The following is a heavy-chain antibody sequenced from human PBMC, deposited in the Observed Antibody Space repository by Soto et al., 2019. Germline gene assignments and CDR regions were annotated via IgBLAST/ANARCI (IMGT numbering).Heavy chain of an antibody. CDR3: ATKRGYCSGGSCYFYAFDI. CDR1: GFTFSSYG. CDR2: ISYDGSNK. J-gene: IGHJ3*02. Sequence: GGSLRLSCAASGFTFSSYGMHWVRQAPGKGLEWVAVISYDGSNKYYADSVKGRFTISRDNSKNTRYLQMNSLRAEDTAVYYCATKRGYCSGGSCYFYAFDIRGQGTMVTVSS. D-gene: IGHD2-15*01. V-gene: IGHV3-30*03.